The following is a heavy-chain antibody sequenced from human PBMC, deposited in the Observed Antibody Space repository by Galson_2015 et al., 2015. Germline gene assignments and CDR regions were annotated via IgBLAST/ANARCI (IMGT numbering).Heavy chain of an antibody. Sequence: QSGAEVKKPGESLRISCKGSGYNFANFWISWVRQMPGKGLEYMGRIDPSDSYTDYSPSFQGHVTISVDKSISTAYLQWSSLKASDTAMYYCARQDEISVVGIWGQGTMVTVSS. V-gene: IGHV5-10-1*01. J-gene: IGHJ3*02. CDR1: GYNFANFW. CDR3: ARQDEISVVGI. D-gene: IGHD2-21*01. CDR2: IDPSDSYT.